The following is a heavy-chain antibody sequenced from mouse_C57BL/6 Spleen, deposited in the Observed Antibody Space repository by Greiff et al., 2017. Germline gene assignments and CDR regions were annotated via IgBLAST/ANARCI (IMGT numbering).Heavy chain of an antibody. CDR1: GFTFSGYG. CDR3: ARTHYYGSSWDY. Sequence: EVQLVESGGGLVKPGGSLKLSCAASGFTFSGYGMHWVRQAPEKGLEWVAYISSGSSTIYYADTVKGRFTISRDNAKNTLFLQMTSLRSEDTAMYYCARTHYYGSSWDYWGQGTTLTVSS. J-gene: IGHJ2*01. V-gene: IGHV5-17*01. D-gene: IGHD1-1*01. CDR2: ISSGSSTI.